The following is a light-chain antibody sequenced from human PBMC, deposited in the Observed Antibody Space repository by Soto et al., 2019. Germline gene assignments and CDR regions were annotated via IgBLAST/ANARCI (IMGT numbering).Light chain of an antibody. V-gene: IGKV3-15*01. CDR2: GAS. CDR1: QSVSSSY. J-gene: IGKJ5*01. CDR3: QQYSNWPPIT. Sequence: EFVMTQSPATLSVSPGERATLSCRASQSVSSSYLAWYQQKPGQAPRLLIYGASSRATGIPARFSGSGSGTEFTLTISSLQSEDFAVYYCQQYSNWPPITFGQGTRLEIK.